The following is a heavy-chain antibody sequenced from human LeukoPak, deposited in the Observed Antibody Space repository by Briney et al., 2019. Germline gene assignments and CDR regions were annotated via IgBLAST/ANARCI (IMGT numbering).Heavy chain of an antibody. CDR3: ARKWLQFNDY. D-gene: IGHD5-24*01. V-gene: IGHV3-64*01. J-gene: IGHJ4*02. CDR2: ISSDGGST. Sequence: PGGSLRLSCAASGFTFSSYEMNWVRQAPGKGLEYVSAISSDGGSTYYANSVRGRFTISRDNSKNTLYLQMGNLRAEDMAVYYCARKWLQFNDYWGQGTLVTVSS. CDR1: GFTFSSYE.